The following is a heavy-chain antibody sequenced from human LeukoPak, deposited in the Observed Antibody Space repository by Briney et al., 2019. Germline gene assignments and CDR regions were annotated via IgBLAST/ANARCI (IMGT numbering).Heavy chain of an antibody. Sequence: SETLSLTCAVYGGSFSGYYWSWIRQPPGKGLEWIGEINHSGSTNYNPSLKSRVTISVDTSKNQFSLKLSSVTAADTAVYYCARDTPSLYCSGGSCYSGCDYWGQGTLVTVSS. CDR1: GGSFSGYY. J-gene: IGHJ4*02. D-gene: IGHD2-15*01. CDR3: ARDTPSLYCSGGSCYSGCDY. CDR2: INHSGST. V-gene: IGHV4-34*01.